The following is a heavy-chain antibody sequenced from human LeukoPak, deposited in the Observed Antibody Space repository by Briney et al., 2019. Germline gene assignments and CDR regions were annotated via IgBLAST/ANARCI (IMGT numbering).Heavy chain of an antibody. J-gene: IGHJ4*02. CDR2: ISSSSSYI. D-gene: IGHD6-13*01. Sequence: GGSLRLSCAASGFTFSSYSMNWVRQAPGKGLEWVSSISSSSSYIYYADSVKGRFTISRDNAKNSLYLQMNSLRAEDTAVYYCARLRNSSSRRRGTNDYWGQGTLVTVSS. V-gene: IGHV3-21*01. CDR1: GFTFSSYS. CDR3: ARLRNSSSRRRGTNDY.